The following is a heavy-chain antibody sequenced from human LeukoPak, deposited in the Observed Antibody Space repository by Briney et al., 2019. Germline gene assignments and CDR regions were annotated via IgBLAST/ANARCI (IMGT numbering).Heavy chain of an antibody. V-gene: IGHV4-4*07. Sequence: SSETLSLTCTVSGGSISSYYWSWIRQPAGKGLEWIGRIYTSGSTNYNPSLKSRVTMSVDTSKNQFSLKLSSVTAADTAVYYCAILYYYDSSGYFDIWGQGTMVTVSS. J-gene: IGHJ3*02. CDR3: AILYYYDSSGYFDI. D-gene: IGHD3-22*01. CDR2: IYTSGST. CDR1: GGSISSYY.